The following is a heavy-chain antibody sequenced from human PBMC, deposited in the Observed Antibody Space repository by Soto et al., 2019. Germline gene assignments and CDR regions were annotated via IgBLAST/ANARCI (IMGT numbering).Heavy chain of an antibody. CDR2: INHSGST. CDR3: ARVIQYYDFWSGYYCSRHGFDY. CDR1: GGSFSGCY. J-gene: IGHJ4*02. V-gene: IGHV4-34*01. D-gene: IGHD3-3*01. Sequence: SETLSLTCAVYGGSFSGCYWSWIRQPPGKGLEWIGEINHSGSTNYNTSLKSRVTISVVTSKNQFSLKLSSVTAADTAVYYCARVIQYYDFWSGYYCSRHGFDYWGQGTLVTVSS.